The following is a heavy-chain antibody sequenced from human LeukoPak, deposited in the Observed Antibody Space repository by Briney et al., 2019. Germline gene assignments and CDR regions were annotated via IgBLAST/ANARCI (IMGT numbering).Heavy chain of an antibody. CDR1: GYTFTGYP. CDR2: INPNSGGT. V-gene: IGHV1-2*02. Sequence: GASVKVSCKASGYTFTGYPMHWVRQAPGQGLEWMGWINPNSGGTNYAQKFQGRVTMTRDTSISTAYMELSRLRSDDTAVYYCARDRHWNQGNFDYWGQGTLVTVSS. J-gene: IGHJ4*02. CDR3: ARDRHWNQGNFDY. D-gene: IGHD1-1*01.